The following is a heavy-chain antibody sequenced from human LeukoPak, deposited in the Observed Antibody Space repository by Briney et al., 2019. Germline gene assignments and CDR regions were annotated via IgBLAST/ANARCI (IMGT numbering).Heavy chain of an antibody. Sequence: ASVKVSCKASGYTFTSYYMHWVRQAPGQGLEWMGTLNPSGDSPSYAQKFQGRVTMTRDMSTSTAYMELRSLTSDDTAMYYCARSGRGTYYYFDLWGQGTLVTVSS. CDR3: ARSGRGTYYYFDL. CDR2: LNPSGDSP. CDR1: GYTFTSYY. D-gene: IGHD5-12*01. J-gene: IGHJ4*02. V-gene: IGHV1-46*01.